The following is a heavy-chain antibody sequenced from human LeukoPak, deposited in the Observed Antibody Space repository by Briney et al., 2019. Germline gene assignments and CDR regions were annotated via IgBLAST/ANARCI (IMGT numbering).Heavy chain of an antibody. Sequence: ASVKVSCKASGYTFTGYYMHWVRQAPGQGLEWMGWINPNSGGTNYAQKFQGRVTMTRDTSIGTAYMELSWLRSDDTAVYYCAREVAVPGVNAFDIWGQGTRVTVSS. V-gene: IGHV1-2*02. CDR2: INPNSGGT. CDR3: AREVAVPGVNAFDI. J-gene: IGHJ3*02. D-gene: IGHD6-19*01. CDR1: GYTFTGYY.